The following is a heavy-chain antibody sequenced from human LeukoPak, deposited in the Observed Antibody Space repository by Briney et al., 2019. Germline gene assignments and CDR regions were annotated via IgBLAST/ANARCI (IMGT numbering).Heavy chain of an antibody. Sequence: GGSLRLSCAASGFTFSSYAMSWVRQAPGKGLEWVSAISGSGGSTYYADSVKGRFTISRDNSKNTLYLQMNSLRAEDTAAYYCAKWGFLVTAIDYWGQGTLVTVSS. D-gene: IGHD2-21*02. CDR2: ISGSGGST. CDR1: GFTFSSYA. V-gene: IGHV3-23*01. J-gene: IGHJ4*02. CDR3: AKWGFLVTAIDY.